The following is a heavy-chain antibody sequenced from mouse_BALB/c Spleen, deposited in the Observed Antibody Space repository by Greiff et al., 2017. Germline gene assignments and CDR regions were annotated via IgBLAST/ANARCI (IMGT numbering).Heavy chain of an antibody. CDR1: GFTFTDYY. CDR2: IRNKANGYTT. Sequence: EVHLVESGGGLVQPGGSLRLSCATSGFTFTDYYMSWVRQPPGKALAWLGFIRNKANGYTTEYIASVKGRFTISRDNSQSILYLQMNTLRAEDSATYYCARDEAYFDYWGQGTTLTVSS. V-gene: IGHV7-3*02. CDR3: ARDEAYFDY. J-gene: IGHJ2*01.